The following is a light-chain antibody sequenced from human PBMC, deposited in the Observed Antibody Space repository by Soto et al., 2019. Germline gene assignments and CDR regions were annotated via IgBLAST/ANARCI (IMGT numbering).Light chain of an antibody. CDR3: QQYYYTPLT. Sequence: EIVITESPATLSVSPGDRATLSCRASQSVSSYLAWYQQKPGQAPRLLMYEASNRATGIPARFSGGGSGTDFTLTISSLQAEDVAVYYCQQYYYTPLTFGGGTMVDNK. CDR1: QSVSSY. V-gene: IGKV3D-15*01. CDR2: EAS. J-gene: IGKJ4*01.